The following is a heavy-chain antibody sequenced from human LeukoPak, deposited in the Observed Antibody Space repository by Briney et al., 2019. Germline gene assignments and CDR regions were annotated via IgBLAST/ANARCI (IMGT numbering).Heavy chain of an antibody. CDR2: IGPSNNYT. CDR3: ARDSYYGGHHSFFEH. D-gene: IGHD3-10*01. Sequence: GASVKVSCKTSAYTFTNFRIHWVRQAPGQGFEWMGWIGPSNNYTEYEQKLQGRLTLTTDTSTTTAHMELRSLTFDDTAIYYCARDSYYGGHHSFFEHWGQGTLVTVSS. CDR1: AYTFTNFR. V-gene: IGHV1-18*01. J-gene: IGHJ4*02.